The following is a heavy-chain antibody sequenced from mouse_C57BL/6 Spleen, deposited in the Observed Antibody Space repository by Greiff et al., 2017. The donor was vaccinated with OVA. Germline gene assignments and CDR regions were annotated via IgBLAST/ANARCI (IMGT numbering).Heavy chain of an antibody. CDR1: GYTFTSYW. Sequence: QVQLQQPGAELVRPGTSVKLSCKASGYTFTSYWMHWVKQRPGQGLEWIGVIDPSDSYTNYNQKFKGKATLTVDTSSSTAYMQHSSLTSEDSAVYYCARSGYYGSRYYAMDYWGQGTSVTVSS. V-gene: IGHV1-59*01. CDR2: IDPSDSYT. CDR3: ARSGYYGSRYYAMDY. D-gene: IGHD1-1*01. J-gene: IGHJ4*01.